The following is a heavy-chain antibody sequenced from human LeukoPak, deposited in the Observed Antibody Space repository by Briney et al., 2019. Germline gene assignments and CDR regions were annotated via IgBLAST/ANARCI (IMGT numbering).Heavy chain of an antibody. D-gene: IGHD3-9*01. Sequence: GASVKVSCKASGYTFTSYYMHWVRQAPGQGLEWMGIINPSGGSTSYAQKFQGRVTMTRDTSTSTVYMELSSLRSEDTAVYYCARAEGNYDIFSGALYKDYFDYWGPGTLVTVSS. V-gene: IGHV1-46*01. CDR2: INPSGGST. J-gene: IGHJ4*02. CDR3: ARAEGNYDIFSGALYKDYFDY. CDR1: GYTFTSYY.